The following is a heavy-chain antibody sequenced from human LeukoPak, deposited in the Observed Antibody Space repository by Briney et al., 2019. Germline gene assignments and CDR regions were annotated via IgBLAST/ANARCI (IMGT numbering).Heavy chain of an antibody. V-gene: IGHV4-59*02. J-gene: IGHJ6*04. D-gene: IGHD4-17*01. Sequence: SETLSLTCTVSGDSVSNYYWTWIRQPPGKGLEWIGYIFYSGSTNFNPSLKSRVTMSVDTPKNQFSLKLSSVTAADTAVYHCARGPDYGDHQRPDYYYFGMDVWGKGTTVTVSS. CDR3: ARGPDYGDHQRPDYYYFGMDV. CDR2: IFYSGST. CDR1: GDSVSNYY.